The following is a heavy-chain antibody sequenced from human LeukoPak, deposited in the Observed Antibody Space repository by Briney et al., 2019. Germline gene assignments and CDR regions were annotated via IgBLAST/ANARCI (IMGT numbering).Heavy chain of an antibody. V-gene: IGHV1-69*05. J-gene: IGHJ4*02. CDR3: ARDKIRRDGYRDSY. D-gene: IGHD5-24*01. CDR2: IIPIFGTA. Sequence: SVKVSCKASGGTFSSYAISWVRQAPGQGLEWMGRIIPIFGTANYAQKFQGRVTITTDESTSTAYMEPSSLRSEDTAVYYCARDKIRRDGYRDSYWGQGTLVTVSS. CDR1: GGTFSSYA.